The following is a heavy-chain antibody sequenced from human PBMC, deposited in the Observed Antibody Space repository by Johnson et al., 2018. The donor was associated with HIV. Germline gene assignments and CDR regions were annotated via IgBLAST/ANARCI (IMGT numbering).Heavy chain of an antibody. CDR2: IRYDGSNK. CDR3: AKEIRYFDWSGAFDI. CDR1: GFTFSSYG. D-gene: IGHD3-9*01. V-gene: IGHV3-30*02. J-gene: IGHJ3*02. Sequence: QVQLVESGGVVVQPGGSLRLSCAASGFTFSSYGMHWVRQAPGKGLEWVAFIRYDGSNKYYADSVKGRFTISRDNSKNTLYLQMNSLRAEDTAVYYCAKEIRYFDWSGAFDIWGQGTMVTVSS.